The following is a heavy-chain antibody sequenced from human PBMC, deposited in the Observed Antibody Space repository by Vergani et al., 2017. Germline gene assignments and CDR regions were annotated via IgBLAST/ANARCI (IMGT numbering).Heavy chain of an antibody. J-gene: IGHJ4*02. D-gene: IGHD3-9*01. V-gene: IGHV3-23*01. CDR3: ARHVLRYFDWLLIDY. CDR2: ISGSGGST. Sequence: EVQLLESGGGLVQPGGSLRLSCAASGFTFSSYAMSWVRQAPGKGLEWVSAISGSGGSTYYADSVKGRFTISRDNSKNTLYLQMNSLRAEDTAVYYCARHVLRYFDWLLIDYWGQGTLVTVSS. CDR1: GFTFSSYA.